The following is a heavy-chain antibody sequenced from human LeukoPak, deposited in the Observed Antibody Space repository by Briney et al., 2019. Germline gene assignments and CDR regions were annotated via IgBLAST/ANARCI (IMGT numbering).Heavy chain of an antibody. J-gene: IGHJ4*02. CDR2: ITTSSGTI. CDR3: EGDSIPD. Sequence: GGSLRLSCAASGFTFSNYAMNWVRQAPGKGLEWVSYITTSSGTIYYADSVKGRFTISRDNSKNTLYLQMNSLRAEDTAVYYCEGDSIPDWGQGTLVTVSS. CDR1: GFTFSNYA. V-gene: IGHV3-48*01. D-gene: IGHD2/OR15-2a*01.